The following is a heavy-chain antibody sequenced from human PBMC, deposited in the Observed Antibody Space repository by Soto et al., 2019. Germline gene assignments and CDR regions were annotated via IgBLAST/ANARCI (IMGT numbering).Heavy chain of an antibody. CDR3: AKGDGFILAV. CDR1: GFTVXSNY. V-gene: IGHV3-53*02. CDR2: TNTGGTT. D-gene: IGHD1-26*01. J-gene: IGHJ6*02. Sequence: EVQVLATGGGLIQPGXXXXLSCAXSGFTVXSNYMSWVRQAPGEGLQWVSITNTGGTTYYADSVKGRFTVSRDNSKNTLYLQMNSLRAEDTAVYYCAKGDGFILAVWGQGTTVSVSS.